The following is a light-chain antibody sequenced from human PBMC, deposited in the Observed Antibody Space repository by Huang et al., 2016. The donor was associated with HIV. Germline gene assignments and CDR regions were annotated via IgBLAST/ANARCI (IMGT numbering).Light chain of an antibody. CDR1: QSISTW. J-gene: IGKJ1*01. CDR3: QQYNSFPWT. CDR2: EAS. Sequence: IQMTQSSSTLSASVGDRVTIACRASQSISTWLAWYQQRPGRAPNLLIYEASTLGSGVQSRFSGGGSGTHFTLTISSLQPDDFATYYCQQYNSFPWTFGQGTKVEV. V-gene: IGKV1-5*03.